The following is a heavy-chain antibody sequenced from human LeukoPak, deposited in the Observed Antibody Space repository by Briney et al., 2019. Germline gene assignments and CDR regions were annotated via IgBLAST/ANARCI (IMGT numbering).Heavy chain of an antibody. J-gene: IGHJ6*03. D-gene: IGHD6-6*01. V-gene: IGHV1-18*01. CDR3: ARDYIAARPRGYYYYMDV. Sequence: ASVKVSCKASGYTFTSYGISWVRQAPGQGLEWMGWISAYNGNTNYAQKLQGRVTMTTGTSTSTAYMELRSLRSDDTAVYYCARDYIAARPRGYYYYMDVWGKGTTVTVSS. CDR1: GYTFTSYG. CDR2: ISAYNGNT.